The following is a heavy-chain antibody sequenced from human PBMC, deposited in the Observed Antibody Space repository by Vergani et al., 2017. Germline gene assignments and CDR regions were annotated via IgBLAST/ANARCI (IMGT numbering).Heavy chain of an antibody. CDR3: ARDRGARTIAAAYYYYGMDV. J-gene: IGHJ6*02. CDR2: IYYSGRT. CDR1: GGSLSSYY. Sequence: QVQLQESGPGLVKPSETLSLTCTVSGGSLSSYYWSWIRQPPGKGLEWIGYIYYSGRTNYNPSLKSRVTISVDTSKNQFSLKLSSVTAADTAGYYCARDRGARTIAAAYYYYGMDVWGQGTTVTVSS. V-gene: IGHV4-59*01. D-gene: IGHD6-13*01.